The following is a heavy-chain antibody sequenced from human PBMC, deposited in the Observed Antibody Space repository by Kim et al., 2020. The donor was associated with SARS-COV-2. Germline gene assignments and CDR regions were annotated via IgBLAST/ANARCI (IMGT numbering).Heavy chain of an antibody. J-gene: IGHJ4*02. D-gene: IGHD3-10*01. Sequence: PSLKRRVTISGDTSKTQFSLKLSSVTAADTAVYYCARLVTMVRGVIIGSEWGQGTLVTVSS. V-gene: IGHV4-34*01. CDR3: ARLVTMVRGVIIGSE.